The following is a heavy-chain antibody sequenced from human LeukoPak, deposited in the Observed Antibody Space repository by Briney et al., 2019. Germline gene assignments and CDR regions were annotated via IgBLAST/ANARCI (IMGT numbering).Heavy chain of an antibody. V-gene: IGHV1-2*02. CDR1: GYTFIDYY. Sequence: ASVKVSCKASGYTFIDYYMHWVRQAPGQGLEWMGWINPNSGGTNYAQKFQGRVTMTRDTSISTAYMELSRLRSDDTAVYYCARGDLVVVILFDYWGQGTLVTVSS. D-gene: IGHD3-22*01. CDR2: INPNSGGT. J-gene: IGHJ4*02. CDR3: ARGDLVVVILFDY.